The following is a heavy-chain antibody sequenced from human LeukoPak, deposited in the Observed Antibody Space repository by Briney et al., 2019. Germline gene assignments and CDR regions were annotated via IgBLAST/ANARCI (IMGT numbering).Heavy chain of an antibody. D-gene: IGHD3-10*01. CDR1: GYTLTELS. CDR3: ARVPGALTGNWFDP. V-gene: IGHV1-24*01. Sequence: ASVKVSCKVSGYTLTELSMHWVRQAPGKGLEWMGGFDPEDGETIYAQKFQGRVTMTEDTSTSTAYMELRSLRSDDTAVYYCARVPGALTGNWFDPWGQGTLVTVSS. J-gene: IGHJ5*02. CDR2: FDPEDGET.